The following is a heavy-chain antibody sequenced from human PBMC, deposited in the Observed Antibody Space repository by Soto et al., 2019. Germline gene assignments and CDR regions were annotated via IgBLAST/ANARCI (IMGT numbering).Heavy chain of an antibody. J-gene: IGHJ6*02. Sequence: ESGGGLVQPGGSLRLSCAASGFTFSSYAMKWVRQAPGKGLEWVSLIGESGTPTYYADSVKGRFTISRDNSGNMLFLEMYSLRAQDTAVYYCARYIPGVRYYGMDVWGQGTTVTVSS. D-gene: IGHD2-2*01. CDR1: GFTFSSYA. V-gene: IGHV3-23*01. CDR2: IGESGTPT. CDR3: ARYIPGVRYYGMDV.